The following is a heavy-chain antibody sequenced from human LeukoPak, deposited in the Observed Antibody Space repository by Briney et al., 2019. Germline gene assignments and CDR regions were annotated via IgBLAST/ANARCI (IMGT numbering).Heavy chain of an antibody. Sequence: SETLSLTCTISGGSISSISYYWGWIRQPPGKGLEWIGSIYYTGSTYYNPSLKSRVTVSVDTSKNQFSLNLSSVTAADTAVYYCARGNSSGSFDYWGQGTLVTVSS. CDR1: GGSISSISYY. CDR2: IYYTGST. J-gene: IGHJ4*02. D-gene: IGHD6-19*01. CDR3: ARGNSSGSFDY. V-gene: IGHV4-39*01.